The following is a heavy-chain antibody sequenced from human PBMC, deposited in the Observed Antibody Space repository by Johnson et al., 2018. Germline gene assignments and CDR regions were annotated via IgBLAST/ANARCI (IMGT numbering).Heavy chain of an antibody. CDR1: GFTFSNYG. V-gene: IGHV3-30*03. CDR3: ASCGGDCYGAEYFQH. D-gene: IGHD2-21*02. Sequence: QVQLVESGGGVVQPGRSLRLSCAVSGFTFSNYGMHWVRQAPGKGLEWVAVISYDGSNKYYADSVKVRFTMSRDNSKNTLYLQMNSLRAEDTAVYYCASCGGDCYGAEYFQHWGQGTLVTVSS. CDR2: ISYDGSNK. J-gene: IGHJ1*01.